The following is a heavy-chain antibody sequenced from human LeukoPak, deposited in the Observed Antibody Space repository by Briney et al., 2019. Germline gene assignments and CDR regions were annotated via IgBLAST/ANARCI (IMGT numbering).Heavy chain of an antibody. CDR1: GYTFTSYG. CDR3: ARDRGISMVRGVIDY. V-gene: IGHV1-18*04. CDR2: ISAYNGNT. J-gene: IGHJ4*02. D-gene: IGHD3-10*01. Sequence: GASVKVSCKASGYTFTSYGISWVRQAPGQGLEWMGWISAYNGNTNYAQKHQGRVTMTTDTYTSTAYMELRSLRSDDTAVYYCARDRGISMVRGVIDYWGQGTLVTVSS.